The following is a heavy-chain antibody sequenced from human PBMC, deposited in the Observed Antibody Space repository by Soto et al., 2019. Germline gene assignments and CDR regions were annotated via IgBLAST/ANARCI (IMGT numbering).Heavy chain of an antibody. Sequence: SATLSLTCTVSGSSISATNNYWGWIRQPPGKGLEWIGSVFYGGTTYYNPSLNSRVTISVDTSKNQFSLRLSSATAADTAVYYCARPTYCSGGSCFPFGWFDPWDQGALVTVSS. CDR3: ARPTYCSGGSCFPFGWFDP. CDR1: GSSISATNNY. CDR2: VFYGGTT. V-gene: IGHV4-39*01. D-gene: IGHD2-15*01. J-gene: IGHJ5*02.